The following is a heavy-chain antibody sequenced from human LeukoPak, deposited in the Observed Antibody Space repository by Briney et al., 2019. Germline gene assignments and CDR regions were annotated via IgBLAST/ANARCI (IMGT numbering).Heavy chain of an antibody. CDR1: GGSISSSNW. J-gene: IGHJ4*02. V-gene: IGHV4-4*02. CDR3: ASRTLNYYDSSGYYYFDY. Sequence: SETLSLTCAVSGGSISSSNWWSWVRQPPGKGLEWIGEIYHSGSTNYNPSLKSRVTISVDKSKNQFSLKLSSVTAADTAVYYCASRTLNYYDSSGYYYFDYWGQGTLVTVSS. D-gene: IGHD3-22*01. CDR2: IYHSGST.